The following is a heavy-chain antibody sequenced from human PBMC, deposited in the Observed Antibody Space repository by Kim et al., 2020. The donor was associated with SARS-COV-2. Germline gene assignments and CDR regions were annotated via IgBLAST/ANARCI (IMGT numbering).Heavy chain of an antibody. CDR3: ARAASTYYYGSGSYYTDL. D-gene: IGHD3-10*01. Sequence: ASVKVSCKASGYTFTGYYMHWVRQAPGQGLEWMGWINPNSGGTNYAQKFQGRVTMTRDTSISTAYMELSRLRSDDTAVYYCARAASTYYYGSGSYYTDLWGRGTLVTVSS. CDR1: GYTFTGYY. J-gene: IGHJ2*01. CDR2: INPNSGGT. V-gene: IGHV1-2*02.